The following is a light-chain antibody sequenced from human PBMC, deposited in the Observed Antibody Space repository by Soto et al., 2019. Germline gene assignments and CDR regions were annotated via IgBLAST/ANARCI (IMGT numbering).Light chain of an antibody. CDR2: AAT. Sequence: DIQMTQSPSSLSASVGDRVTITCRASQSISSYLNWYQQKPGKAPNLLIYAATSLQSGVPSMFSGSGSGTYFTLTISSLQPEDFATYYCQQSYNTPLTFGGGTKVDIK. V-gene: IGKV1-39*01. CDR1: QSISSY. CDR3: QQSYNTPLT. J-gene: IGKJ4*01.